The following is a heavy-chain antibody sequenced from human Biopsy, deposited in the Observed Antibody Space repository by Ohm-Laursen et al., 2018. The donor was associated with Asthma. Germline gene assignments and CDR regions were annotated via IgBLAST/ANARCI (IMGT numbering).Heavy chain of an antibody. CDR2: SSYSGFR. CDR3: ARAAITGIRGWFDP. J-gene: IGHJ5*02. V-gene: IGHV4-59*07. CDR1: GGSINSDY. Sequence: SDTLSLTCTFSGGSINSDYWSWIRQPPGKGLEWIGLSSYSGFRKYNPSLKSRVTIPADTSKNQFHLNLSSVTAADTAVYFCARAAITGIRGWFDPWGQGTQVTVSS. D-gene: IGHD1-20*01.